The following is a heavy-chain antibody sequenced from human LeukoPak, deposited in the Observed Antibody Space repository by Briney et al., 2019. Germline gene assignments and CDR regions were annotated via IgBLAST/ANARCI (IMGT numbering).Heavy chain of an antibody. J-gene: IGHJ5*02. CDR3: ARTNSGGFDP. D-gene: IGHD2-21*01. CDR2: INSDGSST. V-gene: IGHV3-74*01. CDR1: GFTFSRYW. Sequence: GGSLRLSCAASGFTFSRYWMHWVRQAPEKGLVWVSLINSDGSSTNYADSVKGRFTISRDNAKNTVYLQMNSLRAEDTAVYYCARTNSGGFDPWGQGTLVTVSS.